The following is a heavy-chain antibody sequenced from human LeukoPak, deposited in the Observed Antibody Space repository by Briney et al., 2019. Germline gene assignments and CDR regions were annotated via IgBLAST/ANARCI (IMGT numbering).Heavy chain of an antibody. CDR1: GFTFSRNAM. CDR3: ARSLMTTVTTGAFAI. Sequence: GSLRLSCAASGFTFSRNAMGWVRQPPGKGLEWIGSIYYSGSTYYNPSLKSRVTISVDTSKNQFSLKLNSVTAADTAIYFCARSLMTTVTTGAFAIRGQGTMVTVSS. J-gene: IGHJ3*02. D-gene: IGHD4-17*01. CDR2: IYYSGST. V-gene: IGHV4-39*07.